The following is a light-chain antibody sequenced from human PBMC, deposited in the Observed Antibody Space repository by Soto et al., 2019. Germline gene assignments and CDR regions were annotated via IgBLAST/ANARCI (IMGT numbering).Light chain of an antibody. V-gene: IGKV1-5*01. CDR2: DAS. J-gene: IGKJ2*01. CDR3: QQYISYPYT. Sequence: DIQMTQFPSTLSASVGDRVTITCRASQTTNTWLAWYQQKPGTAPKLLIYDASSLEGGVPSRFSASGSGTEFTLSFSSLLPDDLATYYCQQYISYPYTFGQGTKVDIK. CDR1: QTTNTW.